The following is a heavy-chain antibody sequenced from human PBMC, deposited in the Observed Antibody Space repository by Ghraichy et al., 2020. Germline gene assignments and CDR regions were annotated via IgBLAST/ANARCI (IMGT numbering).Heavy chain of an antibody. CDR1: GLTLSSYG. D-gene: IGHD3-10*01. J-gene: IGHJ4*02. Sequence: GESLNISCAVSGLTLSSYGMHWVRQAPGEGLEWVAFISHDGSYKEYADSVSGRFTISRDNSKNTLDLQMNSLRVEDTAVFYCAKGGSGSYSGQGFEYWGQGTLVTVSS. CDR2: ISHDGSYK. CDR3: AKGGSGSYSGQGFEY. V-gene: IGHV3-30*18.